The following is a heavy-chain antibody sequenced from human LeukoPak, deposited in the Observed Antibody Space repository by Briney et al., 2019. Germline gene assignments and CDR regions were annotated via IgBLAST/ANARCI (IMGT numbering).Heavy chain of an antibody. Sequence: PGGSLRLSCAASGFTFSSYSMNWVRQAPGKGLEWVSYISYSGDTIYYADSVKGRFTVSRDNAKNSLYLQMNSLRAEDTAVYYCARLGIITAAGSNDYWGQETLVTVSS. CDR3: ARLGIITAAGSNDY. V-gene: IGHV3-48*04. D-gene: IGHD6-13*01. CDR2: ISYSGDTI. CDR1: GFTFSSYS. J-gene: IGHJ4*02.